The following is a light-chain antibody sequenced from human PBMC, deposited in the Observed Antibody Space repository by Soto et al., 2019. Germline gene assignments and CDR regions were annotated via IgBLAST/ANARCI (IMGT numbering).Light chain of an antibody. CDR3: SSYAGSSNV. Sequence: LTQPPSASGSPGQSVAISCTGTSSDAGGYNYVSWYQQHPGNAPKLMIYEVNKRPSGVPYRFSGSKSGNTASLTVSGLQAEDEADYYCSSYAGSSNVFGTGTKVTVL. CDR2: EVN. V-gene: IGLV2-8*01. CDR1: SSDAGGYNY. J-gene: IGLJ1*01.